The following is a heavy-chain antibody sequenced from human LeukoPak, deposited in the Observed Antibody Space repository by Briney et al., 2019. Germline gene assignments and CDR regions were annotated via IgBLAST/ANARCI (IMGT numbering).Heavy chain of an antibody. J-gene: IGHJ4*02. CDR1: GIIFSNSA. Sequence: GGSLRLSCVPSGIIFSNSALNWVRQAPGKGLEWVSTITKSGDQTHYADSVKGRFTISRDISKNTLYLQMGSLRAEDMAVYYCARWGYYSNYDYWGQGTLVTVSS. D-gene: IGHD4-11*01. V-gene: IGHV3-23*01. CDR3: ARWGYYSNYDY. CDR2: ITKSGDQT.